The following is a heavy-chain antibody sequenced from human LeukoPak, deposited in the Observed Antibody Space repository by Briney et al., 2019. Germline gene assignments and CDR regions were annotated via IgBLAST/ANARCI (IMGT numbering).Heavy chain of an antibody. Sequence: PGGSLRLSCAASGFTVSSNYMSWVRQAPGKGLEWVSVIYSGGSTYYADSVKGRFTISRDKSKNTLYLQMNSLRAEDSAVYYCARNKAARTYYYYYYYMDVWGKGTTVTVSS. V-gene: IGHV3-53*01. J-gene: IGHJ6*03. CDR2: IYSGGST. CDR3: ARNKAARTYYYYYYYMDV. D-gene: IGHD6-6*01. CDR1: GFTVSSNY.